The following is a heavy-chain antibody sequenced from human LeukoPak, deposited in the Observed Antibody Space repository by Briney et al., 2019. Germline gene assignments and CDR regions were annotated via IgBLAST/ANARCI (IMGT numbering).Heavy chain of an antibody. Sequence: GLEWMGWINPNSGGTNYAQKFQGRVTMTRDTSISTAYMELSRLRSDDTAVYYCASRDAFDIWGQGTMVTVSS. CDR2: INPNSGGT. J-gene: IGHJ3*02. V-gene: IGHV1-2*02. CDR3: ASRDAFDI.